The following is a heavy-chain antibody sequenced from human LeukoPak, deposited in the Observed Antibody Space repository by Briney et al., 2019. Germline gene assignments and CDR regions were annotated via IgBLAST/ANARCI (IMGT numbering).Heavy chain of an antibody. V-gene: IGHV1-69*05. J-gene: IGHJ5*02. CDR3: ARGYDFWSGSNWFDP. Sequence: SVKVSCKASGGTFSSYAISWVRQAPGQGLEWMGRIIPIFGTANYTQKFQGRVTITTDESTSTAYMELSSLRSEDTAVYYWARGYDFWSGSNWFDPWGQGTLVTVSS. CDR1: GGTFSSYA. CDR2: IIPIFGTA. D-gene: IGHD3-3*01.